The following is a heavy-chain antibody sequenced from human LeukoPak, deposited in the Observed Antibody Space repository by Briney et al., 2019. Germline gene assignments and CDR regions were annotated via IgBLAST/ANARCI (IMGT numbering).Heavy chain of an antibody. J-gene: IGHJ4*02. V-gene: IGHV3-21*01. Sequence: ISSSSSCIYYADSVKGRFTISRDNAKNSLYLQMNSLRAEDTAVYYCARGWDSSGYYYSFDYWGQGTLVTVSS. D-gene: IGHD3-22*01. CDR2: ISSSSSCI. CDR3: ARGWDSSGYYYSFDY.